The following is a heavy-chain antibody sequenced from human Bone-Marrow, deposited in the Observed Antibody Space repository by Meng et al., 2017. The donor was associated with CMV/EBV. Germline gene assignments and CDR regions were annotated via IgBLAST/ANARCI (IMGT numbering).Heavy chain of an antibody. D-gene: IGHD3-3*01. Sequence: GYFSGYDWSWIRQPPGKGLEWIGEINHSGSTNYNPSLKSRVTISVDTSKNQFSLKLSSVTAADTAVYYCARMRRGIFGVVKNNWFDPWGQGTLVTVSS. CDR3: ARMRRGIFGVVKNNWFDP. CDR2: INHSGST. V-gene: IGHV4-34*01. J-gene: IGHJ5*02. CDR1: GYFSGYD.